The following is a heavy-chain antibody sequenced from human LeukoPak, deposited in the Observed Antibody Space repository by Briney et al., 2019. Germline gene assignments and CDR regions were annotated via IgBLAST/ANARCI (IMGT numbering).Heavy chain of an antibody. CDR2: ISGSGGST. Sequence: GGSLRLSCAASGFTFSSYAMSWVRQAPGKGLEWVSAISGSGGSTYYADSVKGRFTISRDNSKNTLYLQMNSLRAEDTAVYYCAKDATYYDFWSGYYPSYGMDVWGQGTTVPVSS. CDR3: AKDATYYDFWSGYYPSYGMDV. V-gene: IGHV3-23*01. D-gene: IGHD3-3*01. J-gene: IGHJ6*02. CDR1: GFTFSSYA.